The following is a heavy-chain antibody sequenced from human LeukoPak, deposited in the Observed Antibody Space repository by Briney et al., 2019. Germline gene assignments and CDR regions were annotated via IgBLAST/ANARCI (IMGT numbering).Heavy chain of an antibody. CDR3: ARSNIAVAAAGFGY. CDR2: IRPIDGTT. D-gene: IGHD6-19*01. CDR1: GYTFTGFY. Sequence: ASVKVSCKASGYTFTGFYINWVRQAPGQGLEWVGWIRPIDGTTRYAQNLQGRVSMSRDTSISTAYMELSSLTSGDTAVYYCARSNIAVAAAGFGYWGQGTLVTVSS. V-gene: IGHV1-2*02. J-gene: IGHJ4*02.